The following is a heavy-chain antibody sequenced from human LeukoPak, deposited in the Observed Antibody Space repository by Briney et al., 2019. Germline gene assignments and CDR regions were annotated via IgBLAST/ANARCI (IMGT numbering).Heavy chain of an antibody. CDR2: IWYDGSNK. V-gene: IGHV3-33*01. CDR3: ARDQEALDY. CDR1: GFTFSSFG. Sequence: GRSLRLSCAASGFTFSSFGMHLVREAPGKGLEGVAVIWYDGSNKYYADSVKGRFTISRDNSKNTLYLQMNSLRAEDTAVYYCARDQEALDYWGQGTLVTVSS. J-gene: IGHJ4*02.